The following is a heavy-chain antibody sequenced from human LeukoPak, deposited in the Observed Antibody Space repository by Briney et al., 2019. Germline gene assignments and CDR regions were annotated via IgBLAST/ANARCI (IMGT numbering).Heavy chain of an antibody. CDR2: IYHSGST. V-gene: IGHV4-4*02. J-gene: IGHJ4*02. CDR3: ARGREAVAGPTFDY. CDR1: GGSISSSNW. D-gene: IGHD6-19*01. Sequence: SETLSLTCAVSGGSISSSNWWSWVRQPPGKGLEWIGEIYHSGSTNYNSSLKSRVTISVDKSKNQFSLKLSSATAADTAVYYCARGREAVAGPTFDYWGQGTLVTVSS.